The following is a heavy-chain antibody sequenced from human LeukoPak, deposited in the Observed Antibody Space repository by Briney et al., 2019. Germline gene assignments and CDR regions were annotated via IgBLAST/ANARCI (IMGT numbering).Heavy chain of an antibody. Sequence: GGSLRLSCAVSGFIVNNKYMTWVRQAPGKGLEWVSVIYEGGSSDYADSVKGRFSVSRDDSKNTVYLQMNSLRAEDTALYYCASYNQRLSNWFFDLWGRATLVTVSS. D-gene: IGHD6-25*01. CDR2: IYEGGSS. CDR3: ASYNQRLSNWFFDL. CDR1: GFIVNNKY. J-gene: IGHJ2*01. V-gene: IGHV3-53*01.